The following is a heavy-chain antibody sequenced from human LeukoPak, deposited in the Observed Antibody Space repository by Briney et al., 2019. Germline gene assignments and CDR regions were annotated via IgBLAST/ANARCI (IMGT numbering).Heavy chain of an antibody. CDR1: GGSISSGGYY. CDR2: IYYSGST. Sequence: PSETLSLTCTVSGGSISSGGYYWSWIRQHPGKGLEWIGYIYYSGSTYYNPSLKSRVTISVDTSKNQFSLKLSSVTAADTAVYYCARESQLLQYYYYYYYMDVWGKGTTVTVSS. J-gene: IGHJ6*03. V-gene: IGHV4-31*03. CDR3: ARESQLLQYYYYYYYMDV. D-gene: IGHD2-2*01.